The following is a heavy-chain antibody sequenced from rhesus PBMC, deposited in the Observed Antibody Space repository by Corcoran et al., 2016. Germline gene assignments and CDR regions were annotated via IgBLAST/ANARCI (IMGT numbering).Heavy chain of an antibody. Sequence: QLQLQESGPGLVKPSETLSLTCAVSGYSISSNYWTWIRQPPGKGLEWIGYIYGSSGSTYYNPSLKSRVTISTDTSKNQFSLKLSSVTAADTAVYYCAREKRTAGTDFVYWGQGVLVTVSS. V-gene: IGHV4-173*01. CDR1: GYSISSNY. CDR3: AREKRTAGTDFVY. J-gene: IGHJ4*01. D-gene: IGHD1-1*01. CDR2: IYGSSGST.